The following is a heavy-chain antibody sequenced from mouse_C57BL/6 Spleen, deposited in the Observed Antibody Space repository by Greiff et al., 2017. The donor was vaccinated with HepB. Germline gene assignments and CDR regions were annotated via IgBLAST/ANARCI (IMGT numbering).Heavy chain of an antibody. CDR2: IYPGSGNT. J-gene: IGHJ2*01. D-gene: IGHD2-4*01. V-gene: IGHV1-76*01. CDR1: GYTFTDYY. Sequence: QVQLQQSGAELVRPGASVKLSCKASGYTFTDYYINWVKQRPGQGLEWIARIYPGSGNTYYNEKFKGKATLTAEKSSSTAYMQLSSLTSEDSAVYVCARVYDDYDGWFDYWGQGTTLTVSS. CDR3: ARVYDDYDGWFDY.